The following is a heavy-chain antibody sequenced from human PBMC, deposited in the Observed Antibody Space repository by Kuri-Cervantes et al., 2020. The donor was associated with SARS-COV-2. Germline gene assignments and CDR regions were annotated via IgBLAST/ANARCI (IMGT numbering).Heavy chain of an antibody. D-gene: IGHD3-3*01. CDR3: ARDRYDFWSGLGYYYYGMDV. CDR2: INSDGSST. Sequence: GGSLRLSCAPSGFTFSSYWMHWVRQAPGKGLVWVSRINSDGSSTSYADSVKGRFTISRDNAKNTLYLQMNSLRAEDTAVYYCARDRYDFWSGLGYYYYGMDVWGQGTTVTVSS. V-gene: IGHV3-74*01. CDR1: GFTFSSYW. J-gene: IGHJ6*02.